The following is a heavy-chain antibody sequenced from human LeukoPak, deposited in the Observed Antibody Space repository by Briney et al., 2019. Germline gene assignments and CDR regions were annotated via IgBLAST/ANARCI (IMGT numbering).Heavy chain of an antibody. CDR2: ISWNSGSI. V-gene: IGHV3-9*01. CDR1: GFTFDDYA. D-gene: IGHD2-8*01. CDR3: AKDIMGVSRTNGVCYVFDY. J-gene: IGHJ4*02. Sequence: PGGSLRLSCAASGFTFDDYAMHWVRQAPGKGLEWVSGISWNSGSIGYADSVKGRFTISRDNAKNSLYLQMNSLRAEDTALYYCAKDIMGVSRTNGVCYVFDYWGQGTLVTVSS.